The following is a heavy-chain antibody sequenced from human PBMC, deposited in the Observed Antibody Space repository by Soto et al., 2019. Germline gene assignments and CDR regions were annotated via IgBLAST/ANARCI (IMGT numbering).Heavy chain of an antibody. J-gene: IGHJ4*02. V-gene: IGHV3-30*04. CDR2: VSFDGKVT. CDR3: AREPYGDSQYFDY. CDR1: EFNFKSLS. Sequence: GGSKRLSCTGSEFNFKSLSLHWVRQGPDKGLEWVAVVSFDGKVTYYADSVKGRFTVSRDNSKNTIYLQANSLRAEDTAVYYCAREPYGDSQYFDYWGQGTPVTVSS. D-gene: IGHD2-21*02.